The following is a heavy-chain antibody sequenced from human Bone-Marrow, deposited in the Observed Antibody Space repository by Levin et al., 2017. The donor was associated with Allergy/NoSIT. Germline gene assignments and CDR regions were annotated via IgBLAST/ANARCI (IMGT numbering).Heavy chain of an antibody. CDR1: GVSISSGGDY. CDR3: ARDKSGTYFDS. CDR2: ISHSGSP. V-gene: IGHV4-31*03. Sequence: MASETLSLTCSVSGVSISSGGDYWTWIRQFPGKGLECIGSISHSGSPYYSPSFMNRVTISRDTAKNQFSLSLTSMTAADTALYYCARDKSGTYFDSWGQGALVTVSS. J-gene: IGHJ5*01. D-gene: IGHD3-10*01.